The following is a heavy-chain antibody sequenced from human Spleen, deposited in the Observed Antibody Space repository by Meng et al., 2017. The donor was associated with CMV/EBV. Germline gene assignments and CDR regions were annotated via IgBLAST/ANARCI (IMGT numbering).Heavy chain of an antibody. V-gene: IGHV4-4*02. Sequence: VSVGSISGTNWWSWVRQPPGKGLEWIGDIYHSGSTNYNPSLKSRVTISVDKSKNQFSLKLSPVTAADTAVYYCARGDSSSSSSYFDYWGQGTLVTVSS. D-gene: IGHD6-6*01. CDR1: VGSISGTNW. CDR3: ARGDSSSSSSYFDY. CDR2: IYHSGST. J-gene: IGHJ4*02.